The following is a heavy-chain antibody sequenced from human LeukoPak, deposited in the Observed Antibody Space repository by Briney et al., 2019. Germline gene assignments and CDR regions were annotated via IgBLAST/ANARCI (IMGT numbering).Heavy chain of an antibody. D-gene: IGHD6-13*01. CDR1: GFTFSSYA. V-gene: IGHV3-30*02. J-gene: IGHJ6*03. CDR2: IHNDGSNE. Sequence: PGGSLRLSCAASGFTFSSYAMSWVRQAPGKGLEWVAFIHNDGSNEYYADSVKGRFSISRDNSKNTLYLRMNSLRAEDTAVYYCAKDLTYSWYLYMDVWGKGTTATVSS. CDR3: AKDLTYSWYLYMDV.